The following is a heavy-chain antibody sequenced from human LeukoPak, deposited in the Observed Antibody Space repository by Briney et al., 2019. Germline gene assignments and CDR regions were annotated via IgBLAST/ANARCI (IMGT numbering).Heavy chain of an antibody. CDR2: IYYSGST. V-gene: IGHV4-59*08. D-gene: IGHD6-13*01. Sequence: SETLSLTCIVSGGSISSYYWSWIRQPAGKGLEWIGYIYYSGSTNYNPSLKSRVTISVDTSKNQFSLKLSSVTAAGTAVYCCASYNGYSSIVGYFDYWGQGTLVTVSS. J-gene: IGHJ4*02. CDR1: GGSISSYY. CDR3: ASYNGYSSIVGYFDY.